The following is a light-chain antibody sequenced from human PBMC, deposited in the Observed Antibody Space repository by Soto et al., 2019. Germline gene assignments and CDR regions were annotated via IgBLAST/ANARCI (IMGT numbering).Light chain of an antibody. CDR2: AAS. V-gene: IGKV1-39*01. Sequence: DIQMTQSPSSLSASVGDRLTITCRASQTISTYLNWYQQRPGKAPRFLIYAASTLQGGVPSRFSGSGSGIDFTLTINNLQPEDFATYYCQQRYSPLLTFGGATKVDIK. CDR1: QTISTY. CDR3: QQRYSPLLT. J-gene: IGKJ4*01.